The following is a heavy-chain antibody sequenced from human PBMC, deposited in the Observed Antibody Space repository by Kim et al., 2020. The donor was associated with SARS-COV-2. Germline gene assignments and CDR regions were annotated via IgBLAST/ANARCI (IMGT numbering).Heavy chain of an antibody. J-gene: IGHJ4*02. D-gene: IGHD1-26*01. CDR2: A. Sequence: ANYAQKFQGRVTITADRSTSTAYMELSSLGSEDTAVYCCAGGQVGATADYWGQGTLVTVSS. V-gene: IGHV1-69*02. CDR3: AGGQVGATADY.